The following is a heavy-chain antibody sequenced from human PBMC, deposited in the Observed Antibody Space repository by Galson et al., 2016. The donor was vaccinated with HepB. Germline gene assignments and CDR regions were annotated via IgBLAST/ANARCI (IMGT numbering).Heavy chain of an antibody. Sequence: SLRLSCAASGISVRSTYMTWVRQAPGKGLEWISVIYGGGSTYYADSVKGRFTISRGNSRNTLHLQMNNLRVEDTAIYYCARGGTTGVLFGLDVWGQGTTVTVSS. V-gene: IGHV3-66*01. J-gene: IGHJ6*02. CDR2: IYGGGST. CDR3: ARGGTTGVLFGLDV. CDR1: GISVRSTY. D-gene: IGHD1/OR15-1a*01.